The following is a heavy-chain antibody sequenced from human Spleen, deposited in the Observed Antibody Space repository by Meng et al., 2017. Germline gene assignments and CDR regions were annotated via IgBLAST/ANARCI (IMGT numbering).Heavy chain of an antibody. CDR1: GYTFTSYD. J-gene: IGHJ2*01. CDR3: ARGYRRQQLVNDDWYFDL. V-gene: IGHV1-45*02. Sequence: SVKVSCKASGYTFTSYDINWVRQAPGQALEWMGWITPFNGNTNYAQKFQDRVTITRDRSMSTAYMELRSLRSDDTAVYYCARGYRRQQLVNDDWYFDLWGRGTLVTVSS. D-gene: IGHD6-13*01. CDR2: ITPFNGNT.